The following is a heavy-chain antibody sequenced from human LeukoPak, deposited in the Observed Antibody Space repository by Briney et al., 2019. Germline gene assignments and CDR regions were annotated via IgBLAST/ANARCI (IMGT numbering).Heavy chain of an antibody. D-gene: IGHD6-19*01. V-gene: IGHV1-69*04. J-gene: IGHJ3*02. CDR1: GGTFSSYA. CDR3: ATDRSGWYSAFDI. CDR2: IIPILGIA. Sequence: SVKVSCKASGGTFSSYAISWVRQAPGQGLGWMGRIIPILGIANYAQKFQGRVTMTEDTSTDTAYMELSSLRSEDTAVYYCATDRSGWYSAFDIWGQGTMVTVSS.